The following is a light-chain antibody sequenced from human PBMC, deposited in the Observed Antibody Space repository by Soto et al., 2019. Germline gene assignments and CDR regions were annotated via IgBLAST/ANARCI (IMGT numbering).Light chain of an antibody. CDR2: DAS. J-gene: IGKJ4*01. CDR1: ESISSY. Sequence: EIVLTQSPATLSLSPGERATLSCRASESISSYLAWYQQRPGQAPSLLIYDASNRATGIPARFSGSGSGTDFTLTIDNLEPEDFAVYYCQQRSKWPLTFGGGTKVEF. CDR3: QQRSKWPLT. V-gene: IGKV3-11*01.